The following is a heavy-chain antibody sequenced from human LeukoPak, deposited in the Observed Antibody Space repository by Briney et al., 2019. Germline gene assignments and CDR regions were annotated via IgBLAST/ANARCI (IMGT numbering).Heavy chain of an antibody. J-gene: IGHJ4*02. CDR2: IWYDGSNK. Sequence: GGSLRLSCAASGFTFSSYGMHWVRQAPGKGLEWVAVIWYDGSNKYYADSVKGRFTISRDNSKNTLYLQMNSLRAEDTAVYYCARDISGYDSYFDYWGQGTLVTVSS. CDR1: GFTFSSYG. V-gene: IGHV3-33*01. D-gene: IGHD5-12*01. CDR3: ARDISGYDSYFDY.